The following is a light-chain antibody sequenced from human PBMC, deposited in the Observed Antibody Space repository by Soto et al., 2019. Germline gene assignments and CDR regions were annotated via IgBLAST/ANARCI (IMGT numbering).Light chain of an antibody. V-gene: IGKV1-5*03. J-gene: IGKJ1*01. Sequence: DIQMTQSPSTLSGSVGDRVTITCRASQTISSWLAWYQQKPGQAPKLLIYGASSLESGVPPRFSGDGSETDFTLTISSLQPDDFATYYCQHYNSYSEAFGQGTKVDIK. CDR3: QHYNSYSEA. CDR1: QTISSW. CDR2: GAS.